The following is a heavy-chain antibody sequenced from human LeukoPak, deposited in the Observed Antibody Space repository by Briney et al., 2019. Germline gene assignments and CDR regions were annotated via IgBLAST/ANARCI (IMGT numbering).Heavy chain of an antibody. CDR3: ARGWELREAFDI. J-gene: IGHJ3*02. D-gene: IGHD1-26*01. CDR2: IIPIFGTA. Sequence: ASVKVSCKASGGTFSSYAISWVRQAPGQGLEWMGGIIPIFGTANYAQKFQGRVTITADKSTSTAYMELSSLRSEDTAVYYCARGWELREAFDIWGQGTMVTVSS. CDR1: GGTFSSYA. V-gene: IGHV1-69*06.